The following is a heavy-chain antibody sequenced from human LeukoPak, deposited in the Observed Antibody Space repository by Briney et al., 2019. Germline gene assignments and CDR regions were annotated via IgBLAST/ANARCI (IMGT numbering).Heavy chain of an antibody. CDR2: IYYSGST. D-gene: IGHD3-22*01. Sequence: SETLSLTCTVSGGFISSYYWSWIRQPPGKALEWIGYIYYSGSTNYNPSLKSRVTISVDTSKNQFSLKLSSVTAADTAVYYCARGRDYYDSSGYYNWFDPGAREPWSPSPQ. CDR3: ARGRDYYDSSGYYNWFDP. V-gene: IGHV4-59*01. CDR1: GGFISSYY. J-gene: IGHJ5*02.